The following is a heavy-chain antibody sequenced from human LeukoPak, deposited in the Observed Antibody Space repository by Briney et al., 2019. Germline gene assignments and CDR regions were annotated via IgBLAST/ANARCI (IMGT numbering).Heavy chain of an antibody. V-gene: IGHV4-30-2*01. CDR3: ARATYYDSSGYLYYFDY. CDR2: IYHSGST. Sequence: SETLSLTCAVSGGSISSGGYSWSWIRQPPGKGLEWIGYIYHSGSTYYNPSLKSRVTISVDRSKNRFSLKLSSVTAADTAVYYCARATYYDSSGYLYYFDYWGQGTLVTVSS. J-gene: IGHJ4*02. CDR1: GGSISSGGYS. D-gene: IGHD3-22*01.